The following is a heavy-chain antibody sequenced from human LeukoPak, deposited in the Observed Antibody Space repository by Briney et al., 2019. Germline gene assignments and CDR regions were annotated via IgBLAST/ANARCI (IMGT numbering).Heavy chain of an antibody. Sequence: PGESLKISCKGSGYSFTSYWTGWVRQMPGKGLEWMGIIYPGDSDTRYSPSFQGQVTLSADKSISTAYLQWSSLKASDTAMYYCASQGDSSGYYYLPFDYWGQGTLVTVSS. V-gene: IGHV5-51*01. D-gene: IGHD3-22*01. CDR2: IYPGDSDT. CDR3: ASQGDSSGYYYLPFDY. CDR1: GYSFTSYW. J-gene: IGHJ4*02.